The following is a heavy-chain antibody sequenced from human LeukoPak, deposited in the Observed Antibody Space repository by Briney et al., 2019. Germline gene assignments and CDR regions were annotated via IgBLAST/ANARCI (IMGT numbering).Heavy chain of an antibody. D-gene: IGHD3-10*01. V-gene: IGHV3-30*02. Sequence: GGSLRLSCAASGFTFSSYDMHWVRQGPGKGLDWVAFIRYDESNKYSADSVKGRFTISRDNSKNTLYFQMDSLRAEDTAVYYCARAPYGNYYYYYMDVWGKGTTVTVS. J-gene: IGHJ6*03. CDR1: GFTFSSYD. CDR3: ARAPYGNYYYYYMDV. CDR2: IRYDESNK.